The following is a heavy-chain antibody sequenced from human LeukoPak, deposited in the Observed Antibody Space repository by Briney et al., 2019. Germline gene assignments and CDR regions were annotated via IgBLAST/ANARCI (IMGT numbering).Heavy chain of an antibody. D-gene: IGHD3-9*01. V-gene: IGHV1-46*01. CDR2: INPSGGST. Sequence: GASVKVSCKASGYTFTSYYMHWVRQAPGQGLEWMGIINPSGGSTSYAQKFQGRVTMTRDTSTSTVYMELSSLRSEDTAVYYCARGEMSYYDIWNWFDPWGQGTLVTVSS. J-gene: IGHJ5*02. CDR1: GYTFTSYY. CDR3: ARGEMSYYDIWNWFDP.